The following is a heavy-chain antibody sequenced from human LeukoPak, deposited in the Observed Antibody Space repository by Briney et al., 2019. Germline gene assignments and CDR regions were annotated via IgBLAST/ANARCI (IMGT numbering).Heavy chain of an antibody. D-gene: IGHD6-13*01. CDR1: GFTFSSYG. CDR3: AKDRGSSGAKDY. Sequence: PGGSLRLSCAASGFTFSSYGMHWVRQAPGKGLEWVAVISYDGSNKYYADSVKGRFTISRDNSKNTLYLQMNSLRAEDTAVYYCAKDRGSSGAKDYWGQGTLVTVSS. J-gene: IGHJ4*02. V-gene: IGHV3-30*18. CDR2: ISYDGSNK.